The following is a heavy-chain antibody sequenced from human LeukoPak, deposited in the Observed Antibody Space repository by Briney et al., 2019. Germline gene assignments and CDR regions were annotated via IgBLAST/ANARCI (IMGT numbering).Heavy chain of an antibody. D-gene: IGHD5-24*01. Sequence: GGSLRLSCAASGFTFSSYSMNWVRQAPGKGLEWVSSISSSSSYIYYADSVKGRFTISRDNAENSLYLQMNSLRAEDTAVYYCARFGHGYNLDYWGQGTLVTVSS. V-gene: IGHV3-21*01. J-gene: IGHJ4*02. CDR3: ARFGHGYNLDY. CDR2: ISSSSSYI. CDR1: GFTFSSYS.